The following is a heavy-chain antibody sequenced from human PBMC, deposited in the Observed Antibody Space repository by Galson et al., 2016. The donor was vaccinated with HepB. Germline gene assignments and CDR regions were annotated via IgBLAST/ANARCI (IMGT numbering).Heavy chain of an antibody. CDR1: GFTFSDWD. J-gene: IGHJ4*02. Sequence: SLRLSCAASGFTFSDWDFHWVRQAPGKGLEWISYISTSSSTIYYADSVKGRFTISRDDATNSLYLQMNSLRVDDTAVYYCAVGGHVDYCGQGTLVTVSS. CDR3: AVGGHVDY. V-gene: IGHV3-48*01. CDR2: ISTSSSTI. D-gene: IGHD1-26*01.